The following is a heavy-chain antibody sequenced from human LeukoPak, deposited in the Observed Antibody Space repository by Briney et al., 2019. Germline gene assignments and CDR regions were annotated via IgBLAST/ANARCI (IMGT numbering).Heavy chain of an antibody. CDR2: ISTYNGNT. Sequence: ASVKVSCKASGYTFSNFGISWVRQAPGQGLEWMGWISTYNGNTNYAQKFQGRVTMITDTSTTTVYMELRSLRSDDTALYYCAREQPHFDFWSNYLEGNWFDPWGQGTLVTVSS. D-gene: IGHD3-3*01. CDR1: GYTFSNFG. CDR3: AREQPHFDFWSNYLEGNWFDP. J-gene: IGHJ5*02. V-gene: IGHV1-18*01.